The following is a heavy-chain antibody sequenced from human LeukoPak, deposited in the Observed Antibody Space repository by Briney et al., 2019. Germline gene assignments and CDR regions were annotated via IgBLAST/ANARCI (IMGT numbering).Heavy chain of an antibody. CDR2: ISSSSSYI. CDR1: GFTFSSYS. CDR3: ARRSPGQYYFDY. J-gene: IGHJ4*02. D-gene: IGHD3-10*01. V-gene: IGHV3-21*01. Sequence: AGGSLRLSCAASGFTFSSYSMSWVRQAPGKGLEWVSSISSSSSYIYYADSVKGRFTISRDNAKNSLYLQMNSLRAEDTAVYYCARRSPGQYYFDYWAREPWSPSPQ.